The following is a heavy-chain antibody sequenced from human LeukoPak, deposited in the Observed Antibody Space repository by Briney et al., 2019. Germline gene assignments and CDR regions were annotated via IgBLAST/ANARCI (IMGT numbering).Heavy chain of an antibody. D-gene: IGHD2-15*01. Sequence: ASETLSLTCTVSGGSISSYYWSWIRQPPGKGLEWIGYIYYSGSTNYNPSLKSRVTISVDTSENQFSLKLSSVTAADTAVYYCAILGVGGITAGVCSFDPGGRGPRVTV. V-gene: IGHV4-59*08. CDR2: IYYSGST. CDR1: GGSISSYY. J-gene: IGHJ5*02. CDR3: AILGVGGITAGVCSFDP.